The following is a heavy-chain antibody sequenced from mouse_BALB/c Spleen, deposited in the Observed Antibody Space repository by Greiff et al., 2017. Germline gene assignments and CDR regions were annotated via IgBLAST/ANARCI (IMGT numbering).Heavy chain of an antibody. CDR2: IDPETGGT. J-gene: IGHJ3*01. D-gene: IGHD2-10*01. V-gene: IGHV1-15*01. CDR3: TREEAYYGNYLAWFAY. CDR1: GYTFTDYE. Sequence: VQLQQSGAELVRPGASVTLSCKASGYTFTDYEMHWVKQTPVHGLEWIGAIDPETGGTAYNQKFKGKATLTADKSSSTAYMELRSLTSEDSAVYYCTREEAYYGNYLAWFAYWGQGTLVTVSA.